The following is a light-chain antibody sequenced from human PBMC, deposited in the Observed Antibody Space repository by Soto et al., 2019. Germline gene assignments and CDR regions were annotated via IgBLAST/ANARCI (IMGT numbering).Light chain of an antibody. Sequence: QSALTQPASVSGSPGQSITISCTGTSSDIGAYNFVSWYQQHPGKAPKLMLYDVNIRPSGVSNRFSGSKSGNTASLTISGLQAEYEADYYCTSWTTSTTLIFGGGTEVTV. CDR1: SSDIGAYNF. CDR2: DVN. CDR3: TSWTTSTTLI. V-gene: IGLV2-14*03. J-gene: IGLJ2*01.